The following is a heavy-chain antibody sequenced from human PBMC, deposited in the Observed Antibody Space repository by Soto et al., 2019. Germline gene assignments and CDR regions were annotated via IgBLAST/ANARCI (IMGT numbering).Heavy chain of an antibody. D-gene: IGHD3-16*01. CDR3: ARIGVSSGHESPDFDS. J-gene: IGHJ4*02. Sequence: ASVKVSCKASGYTFTSYGISWVRQAPGQGLEWMGWISAYNGNTNYAADLQGRVTMTTDTSTSTAYMELRGLRSDDTAVYYCARIGVSSGHESPDFDSWGQGTLVTVSS. V-gene: IGHV1-18*01. CDR2: ISAYNGNT. CDR1: GYTFTSYG.